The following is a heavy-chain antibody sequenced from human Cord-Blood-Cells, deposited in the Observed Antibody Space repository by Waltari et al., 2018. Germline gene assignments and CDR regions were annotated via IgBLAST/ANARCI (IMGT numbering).Heavy chain of an antibody. CDR3: ARARYCSSTSCYAFDI. Sequence: QVQLVQSGAEGKKPGASVKVSCKASGYTFTGHELPWVRQAPGQGLEWMGWINPNSGGTNYAQKFQGWVTMTRDTSISTAYMELSRLRSDDTAVYYCARARYCSSTSCYAFDIWGQGTMVTVSS. D-gene: IGHD2-2*01. J-gene: IGHJ3*02. V-gene: IGHV1-2*04. CDR1: GYTFTGHE. CDR2: INPNSGGT.